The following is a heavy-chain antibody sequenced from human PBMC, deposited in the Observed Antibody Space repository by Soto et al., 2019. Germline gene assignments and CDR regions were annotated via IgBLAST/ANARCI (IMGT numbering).Heavy chain of an antibody. CDR1: GGSISNSNYY. CDR2: IYYSGST. D-gene: IGHD3-16*02. V-gene: IGHV4-39*01. CDR3: ARQIYDFVWGTYRPFYFDY. J-gene: IGHJ4*02. Sequence: PSETLSLTCTVSGGSISNSNYYWGWIRQPPGKGLEWIGSIYYSGSTYYNPSLKSRVTISVDTSKNQFSLNLGSVTAADTAVYYCARQIYDFVWGTYRPFYFDYWGQGTLVTVSS.